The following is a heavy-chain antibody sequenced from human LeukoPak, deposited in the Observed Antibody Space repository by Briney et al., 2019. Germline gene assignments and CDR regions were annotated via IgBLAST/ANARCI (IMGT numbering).Heavy chain of an antibody. D-gene: IGHD5-24*01. CDR2: IRYDGSNK. V-gene: IGHV3-30*02. CDR3: AKDGEMATMIAFDY. J-gene: IGHJ4*02. Sequence: GGPLRLSCAASGFTFSSYGMHWVRQAPGKGLEWVAFIRYDGSNKYYADSVKGRFTISRDNSKNTLYLQMNSLRAEDTAVYYCAKDGEMATMIAFDYWGQGTLVTVSS. CDR1: GFTFSSYG.